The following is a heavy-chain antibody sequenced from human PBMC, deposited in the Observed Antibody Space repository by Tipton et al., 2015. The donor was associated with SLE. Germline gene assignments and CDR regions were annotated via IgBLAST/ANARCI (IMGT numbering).Heavy chain of an antibody. D-gene: IGHD6-13*01. CDR1: GGSISSYY. V-gene: IGHV4-59*01. Sequence: GLVKSSETLSLNCTVSGGSISSYYWSWIRQPPGKGLEWIGYISYSGDTRHNPSLQSRVTVSIDPSKNQFSLKLTSVTSADTAVYYCASVPKRGSTWHAEYFQHWGPGTLVTVSS. J-gene: IGHJ1*01. CDR3: ASVPKRGSTWHAEYFQH. CDR2: ISYSGDT.